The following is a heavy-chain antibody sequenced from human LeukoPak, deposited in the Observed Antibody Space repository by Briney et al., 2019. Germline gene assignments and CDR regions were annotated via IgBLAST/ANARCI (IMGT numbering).Heavy chain of an antibody. CDR3: AIGGVVVTVGYFDY. D-gene: IGHD2-21*02. J-gene: IGHJ4*02. CDR2: ISGSGGST. V-gene: IGHV3-23*01. Sequence: GGSLRLSCAASGFTFSSYAMSWVRQAPGKGLEWVSAISGSGGSTYYADSVKGRFTISRDNSKNTLYLQMNSLRAEDTAVYYCAIGGVVVTVGYFDYWGQGTLVTVSS. CDR1: GFTFSSYA.